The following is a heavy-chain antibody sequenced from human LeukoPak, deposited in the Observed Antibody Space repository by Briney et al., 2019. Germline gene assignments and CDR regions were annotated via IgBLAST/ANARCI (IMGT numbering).Heavy chain of an antibody. CDR1: GYTFTSYY. CDR2: INPSGGST. Sequence: ASVKVSCKASGYTFTSYYIHWVRQAPGQGLEWMGLINPSGGSTNYAQKFQGRVTMTRNTSISTAYMELSSLRSEDTAVYYCARGLGRTVMVTRGGVRFDYWGQGTLVTVSS. V-gene: IGHV1-46*01. J-gene: IGHJ4*02. CDR3: ARGLGRTVMVTRGGVRFDY. D-gene: IGHD5-18*01.